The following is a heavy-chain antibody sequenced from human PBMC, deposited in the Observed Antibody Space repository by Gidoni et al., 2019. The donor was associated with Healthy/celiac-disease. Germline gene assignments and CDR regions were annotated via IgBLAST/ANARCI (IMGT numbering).Heavy chain of an antibody. CDR3: AILTHFRSVGGYYFDY. Sequence: AGASLKVSCKASGGTFSSYAISWVRQAPGQGLEWMGGIIPIFGTANYAQKFQGRVTITADESTSTAYMELSSLRSEDTAVYYCAILTHFRSVGGYYFDYWGQGTLVTVSS. CDR2: IIPIFGTA. D-gene: IGHD1-26*01. CDR1: GGTFSSYA. J-gene: IGHJ4*02. V-gene: IGHV1-69*01.